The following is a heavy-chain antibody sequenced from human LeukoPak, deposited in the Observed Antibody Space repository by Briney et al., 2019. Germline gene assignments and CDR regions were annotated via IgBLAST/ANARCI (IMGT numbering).Heavy chain of an antibody. CDR2: IYYSGST. Sequence: SETLSLTCTVSGGSISSYYWSWIRQPPGKGLEWIGYIYYSGSTNYNPSLKSRVTISVDTSKNQFSLKLSSVTAADTAVYYCARHDLAVAGPDYFDYWGQGTLVTVSS. CDR3: ARHDLAVAGPDYFDY. J-gene: IGHJ4*02. V-gene: IGHV4-59*08. CDR1: GGSISSYY. D-gene: IGHD6-19*01.